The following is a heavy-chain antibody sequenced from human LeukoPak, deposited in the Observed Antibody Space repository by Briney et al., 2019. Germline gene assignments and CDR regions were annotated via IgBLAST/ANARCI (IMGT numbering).Heavy chain of an antibody. J-gene: IGHJ4*02. CDR1: GYTFTSYY. CDR3: ARKQVSTSNFDY. CDR2: INPNSGGT. D-gene: IGHD5/OR15-5a*01. V-gene: IGHV1-2*02. Sequence: ASVKVSCKASGYTFTSYYIHWVRQAPGQGLEWMGWINPNSGGTNYAQKFQGRVTMTRDTSISTAYMELSRLRSDDTAVYYCARKQVSTSNFDYWGQGTLVIVSS.